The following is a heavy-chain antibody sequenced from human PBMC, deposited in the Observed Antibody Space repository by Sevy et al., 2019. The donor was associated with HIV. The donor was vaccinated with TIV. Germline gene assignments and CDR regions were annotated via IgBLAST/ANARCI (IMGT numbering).Heavy chain of an antibody. CDR3: ARDQLGSIDY. CDR1: GFAFSTYA. J-gene: IGHJ4*02. D-gene: IGHD7-27*01. CDR2: VSSDGSEI. V-gene: IGHV3-30-3*01. Sequence: GSLILSCAVSGFAFSTYAMHWVRQAPGEGLECVAIVSSDGSEINYADSVKGRFTISRDNSRNTLYLQMNSLRTEDTALYYCARDQLGSIDYWGQGTLVTVSS.